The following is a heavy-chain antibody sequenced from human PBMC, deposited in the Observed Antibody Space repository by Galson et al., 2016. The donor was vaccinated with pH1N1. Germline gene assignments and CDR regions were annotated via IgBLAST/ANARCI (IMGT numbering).Heavy chain of an antibody. CDR1: GYSVTRYY. J-gene: IGHJ4*02. V-gene: IGHV1-46*01. Sequence: SVKVSCKASGYSVTRYYMHWVRQAPGQGLEWMGIIDPSAGTTTYSQKFQGTISLTRDTSTNSVYMELNNLRPGDSATYFCARRYYFDYWGQGTLVTVSS. CDR2: IDPSAGTT. CDR3: ARRYYFDY.